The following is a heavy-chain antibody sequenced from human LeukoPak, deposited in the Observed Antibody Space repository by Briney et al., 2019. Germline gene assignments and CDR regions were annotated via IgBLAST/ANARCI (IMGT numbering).Heavy chain of an antibody. CDR1: GFAFDAYS. J-gene: IGHJ4*02. V-gene: IGHV3-30*03. Sequence: PGTSLRLSCAASGFAFDAYSLHWVRQSSDKGLEWLALIPSNGINIHYADSVKGRFTISRDNSKNTLYLQMDLLRPDDTAMYYCARDLSGTYYRLYFDYWGQGTLVAVSS. D-gene: IGHD1-26*01. CDR3: ARDLSGTYYRLYFDY. CDR2: IPSNGINI.